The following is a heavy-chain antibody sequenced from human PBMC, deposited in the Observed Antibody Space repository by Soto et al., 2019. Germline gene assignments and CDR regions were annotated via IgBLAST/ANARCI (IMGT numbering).Heavy chain of an antibody. V-gene: IGHV3-23*01. D-gene: IGHD1-26*01. J-gene: IGHJ4*02. CDR1: GFTVSRFA. CDR3: AKDTGTYYAPLNY. CDR2: ISGSGGST. Sequence: GGSLRLSCADSGFTVSRFAMSWVRQAPGKGLDWVSAISGSGGSTYFADSVKGRFTISRDNARKFLYLQMNNLGPEDTAFYYCAKDTGTYYAPLNYWGQGTLVTVSS.